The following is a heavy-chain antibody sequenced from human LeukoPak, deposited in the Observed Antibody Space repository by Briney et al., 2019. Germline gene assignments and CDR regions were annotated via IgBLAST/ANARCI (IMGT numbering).Heavy chain of an antibody. CDR3: ARGSHRYYDFWSGYPTKDYYYYYMDV. D-gene: IGHD3-3*01. J-gene: IGHJ6*03. CDR2: INPNSGGT. Sequence: ASVKVSCKASGYTFTSYGISWVRQAPGQGLEWMGWINPNSGGTNYAQKFQGWVTMTRDTSISTAYMELSRLRSDDTAVYYCARGSHRYYDFWSGYPTKDYYYYYMDVWGKGTTVTVSS. CDR1: GYTFTSYG. V-gene: IGHV1-2*04.